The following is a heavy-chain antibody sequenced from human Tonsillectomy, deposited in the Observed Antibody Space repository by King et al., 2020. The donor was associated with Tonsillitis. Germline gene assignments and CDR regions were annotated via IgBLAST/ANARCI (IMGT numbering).Heavy chain of an antibody. Sequence: QLQESGPGLVKPSQTLSLTCTVSGGSISSGDYFWSWIRQHPGKGLEWIGYIYYSGNTYYNPSLKSRLTISEDTSKNQFSLKLSSVTAADTAVYYCAREAVLGEWRGYYYGIDVWGQGTTVTVSS. CDR2: IYYSGNT. CDR1: GGSISSGDYF. D-gene: IGHD3-16*01. J-gene: IGHJ6*02. CDR3: AREAVLGEWRGYYYGIDV. V-gene: IGHV4-31*03.